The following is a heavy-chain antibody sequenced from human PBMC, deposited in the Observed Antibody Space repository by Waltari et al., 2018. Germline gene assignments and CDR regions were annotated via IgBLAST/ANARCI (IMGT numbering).Heavy chain of an antibody. V-gene: IGHV4-61*02. Sequence: QVQLQESGPGLVKPSQTLSLRCTVSGGSIRSATYYWSWIRQPAGKGLEWIGRIHVNGNTNYNPSLISRVTISVATSRNQFFLTVNSVTAADTAVYYCARDSYYYDGSGYPARWGQGTRVTVSS. CDR3: ARDSYYYDGSGYPAR. CDR2: IHVNGNT. J-gene: IGHJ4*02. D-gene: IGHD3-22*01. CDR1: GGSIRSATYY.